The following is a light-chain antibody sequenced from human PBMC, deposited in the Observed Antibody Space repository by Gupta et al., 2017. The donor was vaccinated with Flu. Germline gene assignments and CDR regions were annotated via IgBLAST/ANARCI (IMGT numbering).Light chain of an antibody. CDR1: QSISSY. CDR3: QQSYSTLKT. Sequence: PSSLSASVGDRVTITCRASQSISSYLNWYQQKPGKAPKLLIYAASSLQSGVPSRFSGSGSGTDFTLTISSLQPEDFATYYCQQSYSTLKTFGQGTKVEIK. J-gene: IGKJ1*01. CDR2: AAS. V-gene: IGKV1-39*01.